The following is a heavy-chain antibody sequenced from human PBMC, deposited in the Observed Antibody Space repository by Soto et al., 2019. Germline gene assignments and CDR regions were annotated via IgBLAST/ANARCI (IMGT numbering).Heavy chain of an antibody. J-gene: IGHJ4*02. Sequence: QVQLVESGGGVVQPGRSLRLSCAASGFTFSSYAMHWVRQAPGKGLEWVAVISYDGSNKYYADSVKGRFTISRDNSKNTLYLQMNSLRAEDTAVYYCARDESSSWYRRGDYWGQGTLVTVSS. CDR3: ARDESSSWYRRGDY. CDR2: ISYDGSNK. V-gene: IGHV3-30-3*01. CDR1: GFTFSSYA. D-gene: IGHD6-13*01.